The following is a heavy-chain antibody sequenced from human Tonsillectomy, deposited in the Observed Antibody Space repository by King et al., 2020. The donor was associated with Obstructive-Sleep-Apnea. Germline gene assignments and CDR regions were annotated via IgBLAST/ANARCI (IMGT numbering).Heavy chain of an antibody. CDR3: ARVGYYDSNGYPGGWFDP. V-gene: IGHV4-4*07. D-gene: IGHD3-22*01. CDR2: MDTSGRT. Sequence: QLQESGPGLVKPSETLSLTCTVSGVSLNNYFWSWIRQPAGKGLEWIGRMDTSGRTNYNPSLKSRVTMSKDTSKNQFSLKLSSVTAADTAVYYCARVGYYDSNGYPGGWFDPWGLGTLVTVSS. CDR1: GVSLNNYF. J-gene: IGHJ5*02.